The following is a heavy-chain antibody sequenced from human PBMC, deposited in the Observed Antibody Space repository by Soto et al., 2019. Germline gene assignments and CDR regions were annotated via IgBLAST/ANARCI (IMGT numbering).Heavy chain of an antibody. J-gene: IGHJ4*02. Sequence: GASVKVSCKASGGTFSSYTISWVRQAPGQGLEWMGRIIPILGIANYAQKFQGRVTITADKSTSTAYMELSSLRSEDTAVYYCATSSPLGYSYGSGSPAHFDYWGQGTLVTVSS. CDR2: IIPILGIA. CDR3: ATSSPLGYSYGSGSPAHFDY. D-gene: IGHD3-10*01. CDR1: GGTFSSYT. V-gene: IGHV1-69*02.